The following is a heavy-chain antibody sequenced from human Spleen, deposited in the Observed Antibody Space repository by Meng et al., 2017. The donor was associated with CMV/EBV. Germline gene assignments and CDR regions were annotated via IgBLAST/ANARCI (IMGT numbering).Heavy chain of an antibody. V-gene: IGHV3-53*05. J-gene: IGHJ6*02. D-gene: IGHD3-3*01. Sequence: GESLKISCVASGFTVSSKYMSWVRQAPGKGLEWVSVVYAGGTTYYADSVKGRFTISRDNSKNTLYLQMNSLRAEDTAVYYCASKLLRFSHYGMDVWGQGTTVTVSS. CDR1: GFTVSSKY. CDR3: ASKLLRFSHYGMDV. CDR2: VYAGGTT.